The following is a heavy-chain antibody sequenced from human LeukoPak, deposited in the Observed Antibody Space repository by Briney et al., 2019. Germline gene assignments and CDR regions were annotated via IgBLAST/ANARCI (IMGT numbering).Heavy chain of an antibody. V-gene: IGHV3-30*14. D-gene: IGHD6-19*01. J-gene: IGHJ3*02. CDR1: GFTFSNHA. CDR3: VRGGIRLAGLAAFDI. CDR2: ISYDGSNK. Sequence: GGSLRLSCAASGFTFSNHAMHWVRQAPGKGLEGVAVISYDGSNKYYADSVKGRFTISRENGKESLYLHMNSLRAEDTAVYYCVRGGIRLAGLAAFDIWGQPTVVAAFS.